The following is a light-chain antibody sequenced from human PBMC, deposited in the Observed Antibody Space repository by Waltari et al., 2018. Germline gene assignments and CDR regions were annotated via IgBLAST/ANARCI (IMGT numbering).Light chain of an antibody. V-gene: IGKV1-33*01. CDR1: QDINNY. Sequence: DIHMTQSPSSLSASVGERVTFTCQASQDINNYLNWYHQKPGKAPKFLIYDASKLETGVPSRFSGSGSGTTFTFTISYLEPEDVGTYYCQQYDSLPVTFGGGTKVEI. CDR2: DAS. J-gene: IGKJ4*01. CDR3: QQYDSLPVT.